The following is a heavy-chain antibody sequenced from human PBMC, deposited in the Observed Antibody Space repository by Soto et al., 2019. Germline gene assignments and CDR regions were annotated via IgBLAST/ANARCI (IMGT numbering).Heavy chain of an antibody. CDR3: AKAFMVRGVIYAFDI. D-gene: IGHD3-10*01. J-gene: IGHJ3*02. Sequence: EVQLVESGGGLVQPGRSLRLSCAASGFTFDDYAMHWVRQAPGKGLEWVSGISWNSGSIGYADSVKGRFTISRDNAKNSLYLQMNSLRAEDTALYYCAKAFMVRGVIYAFDIWGQGTMVTVSS. V-gene: IGHV3-9*01. CDR1: GFTFDDYA. CDR2: ISWNSGSI.